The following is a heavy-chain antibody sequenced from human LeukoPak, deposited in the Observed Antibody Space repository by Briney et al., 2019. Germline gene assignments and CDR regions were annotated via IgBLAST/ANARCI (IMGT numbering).Heavy chain of an antibody. Sequence: SVKVSCKSSGVTFSSHAFSWVRQAPGQGLEWMGGITPILGTANDAQQFKGRVTITADESTSTTYMEPSSLRSEDTAVYYCARGRGVTTFVWYFDLWGRGTLVTVSS. CDR3: ARGRGVTTFVWYFDL. V-gene: IGHV1-69*13. CDR2: ITPILGTA. CDR1: GVTFSSHA. J-gene: IGHJ2*01. D-gene: IGHD4-17*01.